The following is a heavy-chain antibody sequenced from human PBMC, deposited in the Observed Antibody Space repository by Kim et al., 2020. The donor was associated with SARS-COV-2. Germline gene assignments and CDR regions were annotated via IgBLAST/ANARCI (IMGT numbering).Heavy chain of an antibody. J-gene: IGHJ2*01. Sequence: YADSVKGRFTFSRHDSKNTLYLQMNSLRPEDTAVYHCARGNSGWYLYLDLWGRGTLVTVSS. CDR3: ARGNSGWYLYLDL. D-gene: IGHD6-25*01. V-gene: IGHV3-53*04.